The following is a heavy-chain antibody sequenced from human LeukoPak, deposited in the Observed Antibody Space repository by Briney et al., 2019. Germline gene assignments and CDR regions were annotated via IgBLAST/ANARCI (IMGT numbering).Heavy chain of an antibody. V-gene: IGHV5-51*01. CDR3: TRRGFDL. J-gene: IGHJ4*02. CDR1: GYNFPNYW. CDR2: IYPRASDT. Sequence: GESLQISCQGSGYNFPNYWIGWVRPLPGKGLEWMGIIYPRASDTRYSPSFQGHVVISVDKSINTAYLQLSSLKVSDSAMYFCTRRGFDLWGQGTQVTVSS.